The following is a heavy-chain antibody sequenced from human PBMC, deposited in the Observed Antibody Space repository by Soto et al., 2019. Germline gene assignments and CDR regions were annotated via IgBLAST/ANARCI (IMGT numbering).Heavy chain of an antibody. CDR3: ARPDFGDCWYSDL. CDR1: GGPFSSHT. V-gene: IGHV1-69*08. D-gene: IGHD4-17*01. J-gene: IGHJ2*01. Sequence: QDQLVQSGAEVKKPGSSVKVSCKAFGGPFSSHTFSWVRQAPGQGLEWMGRIIPALGTTTYAQKFQGRVTITADASVTTVYMELNSLRTEDTAVYYCARPDFGDCWYSDLWGRGTLVTVSS. CDR2: IIPALGTT.